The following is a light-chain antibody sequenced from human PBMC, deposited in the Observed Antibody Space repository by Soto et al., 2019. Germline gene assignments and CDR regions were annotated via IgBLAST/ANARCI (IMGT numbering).Light chain of an antibody. Sequence: QSVLTQPRSVSGSPGQSVTISCTGTSSDVGGYNYVSWYQQHPGKAPKLMIYDVSKRPSGVPDRFSGSKSGNTASLTISGLQAEYEADYYCCSYAGSSRVFGTGTRSPS. J-gene: IGLJ1*01. CDR1: SSDVGGYNY. V-gene: IGLV2-11*01. CDR3: CSYAGSSRV. CDR2: DVS.